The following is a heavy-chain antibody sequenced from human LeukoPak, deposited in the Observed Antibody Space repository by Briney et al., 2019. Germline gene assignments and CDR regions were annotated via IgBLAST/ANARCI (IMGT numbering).Heavy chain of an antibody. J-gene: IGHJ4*02. CDR3: ARSNNWGSLDY. D-gene: IGHD7-27*01. CDR1: GYTFTYYD. CDR2: MNPNSDNT. V-gene: IGHV1-8*02. Sequence: ASVKVSCKASGYTFTYYDIYWVRQATGQGLEWMGWMNPNSDNTDYAQKFQGRVTITRDTSINTAYMELRSLESEDTAVYYCARSNNWGSLDYWGQGTLVTVSS.